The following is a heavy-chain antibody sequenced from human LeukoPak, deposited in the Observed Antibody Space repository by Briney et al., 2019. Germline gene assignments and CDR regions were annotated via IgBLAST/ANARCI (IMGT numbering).Heavy chain of an antibody. CDR3: ASDSSGYYYFDY. Sequence: GGSLRLSCAASGFTFSSYGMHWVRQAPGKGLEWVAVIWYDGSNKYYADSVKGRFTISRDNSKNTLYLQMNSLRAEDTAVYYCASDSSGYYYFDYWGREPWSPSPQ. D-gene: IGHD3-22*01. CDR1: GFTFSSYG. V-gene: IGHV3-33*01. CDR2: IWYDGSNK. J-gene: IGHJ4*02.